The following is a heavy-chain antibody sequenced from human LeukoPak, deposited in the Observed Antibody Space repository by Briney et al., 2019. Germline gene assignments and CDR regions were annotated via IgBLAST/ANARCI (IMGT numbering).Heavy chain of an antibody. V-gene: IGHV3-30-3*01. J-gene: IGHJ6*02. CDR2: ISYDGSNK. CDR3: ARDLWPDTAMVTGYYYYGMDV. CDR1: GFTFSSYA. Sequence: GGSLRLSCAASGFTFSSYAMHWVRQAPGKGLEWVAVISYDGSNKYYADSAKGRFTISRDNSKNTLYLQMNSLRAEDTAVYYCARDLWPDTAMVTGYYYYGMDVWGQGTTVTVSS. D-gene: IGHD5-18*01.